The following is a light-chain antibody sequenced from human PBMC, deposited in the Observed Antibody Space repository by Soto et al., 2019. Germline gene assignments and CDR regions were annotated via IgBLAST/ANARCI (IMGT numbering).Light chain of an antibody. CDR3: SSHTSTSTPPYV. V-gene: IGLV2-14*03. CDR1: SSDVGGYDY. J-gene: IGLJ1*01. Sequence: QSALTQPASVSGSPGQSITISCTGTSSDVGGYDYVSWYQHHPGDAPKLMIYDVSNRPSGVSNRFSGSKSGNTASLTISGLQAEDEADYYCSSHTSTSTPPYVFGTGTKVTVL. CDR2: DVS.